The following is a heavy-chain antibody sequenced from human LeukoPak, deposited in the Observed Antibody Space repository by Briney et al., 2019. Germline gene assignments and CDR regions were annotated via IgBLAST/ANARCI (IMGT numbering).Heavy chain of an antibody. J-gene: IGHJ4*02. CDR2: ISYDGSNK. D-gene: IGHD3-3*01. Sequence: GRSLRLSCAASGFTFSSYGMHWVRQAPGKGLEWVAVISYDGSNKYYADSVKGRFTISRDNSKNTLYLQMNSLRAEDTAVYYCAKSITIPGEDYWGQGTLVTVSS. CDR3: AKSITIPGEDY. CDR1: GFTFSSYG. V-gene: IGHV3-30*18.